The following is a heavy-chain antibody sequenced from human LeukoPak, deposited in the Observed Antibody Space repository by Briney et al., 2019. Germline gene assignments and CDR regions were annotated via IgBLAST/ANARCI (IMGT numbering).Heavy chain of an antibody. D-gene: IGHD1-14*01. Sequence: PGGSLRLSCAASGFTFSSYSMNWVRQAPGKGLEWVSYISSSSSSTIYYADSVKGRFTISRDNAKNSLYLQMNSLRAEDTAVYYCARDPPPDHYYYYMDVWGKGTTVTVSS. J-gene: IGHJ6*03. V-gene: IGHV3-48*01. CDR1: GFTFSSYS. CDR2: ISSSSSSTI. CDR3: ARDPPPDHYYYYMDV.